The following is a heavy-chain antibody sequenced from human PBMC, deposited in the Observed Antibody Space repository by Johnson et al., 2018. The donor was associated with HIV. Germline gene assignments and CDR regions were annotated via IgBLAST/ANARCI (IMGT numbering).Heavy chain of an antibody. CDR1: GLTFSDYD. D-gene: IGHD4-17*01. V-gene: IGHV3-11*04. Sequence: QVQLVESGGGLVKPGGSLRLSCAASGLTFSDYDMSWIRQAPGKGLEWVAYISSSGSTIYYADSVEGRFTVSRDNSKNTLYLQMNSLRAEDTAVYYCARALTTDAFDIWGQGTMVTVSS. CDR3: ARALTTDAFDI. CDR2: ISSSGSTI. J-gene: IGHJ3*02.